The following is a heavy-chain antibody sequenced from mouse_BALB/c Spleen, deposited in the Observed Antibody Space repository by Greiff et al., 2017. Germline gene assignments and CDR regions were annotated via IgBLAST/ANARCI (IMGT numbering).Heavy chain of an antibody. CDR3: ASRYDYFDY. Sequence: VKLQESGAELAKPGASVKMSCKASGYTFTSYWMHWVKQRPGQGLEWIGYINPSTGYTEYNQKFKDKATLTADKSSSTAYMQLSSLTSEDSAVYYCASRYDYFDYWGQGTTLTVSS. CDR2: INPSTGYT. V-gene: IGHV1-7*01. D-gene: IGHD2-14*01. J-gene: IGHJ2*01. CDR1: GYTFTSYW.